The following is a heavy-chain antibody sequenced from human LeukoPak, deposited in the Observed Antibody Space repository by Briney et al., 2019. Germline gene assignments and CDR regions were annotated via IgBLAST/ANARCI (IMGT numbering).Heavy chain of an antibody. CDR3: ARGLGSSWYGD. CDR1: GGSISSGDYY. J-gene: IGHJ4*02. V-gene: IGHV4-30-4*01. Sequence: SETLSLTCTVSGGSISSGDYYWTWIRQPPGKGLEWIGYIYYSGSSYYNPSLKSRLIISVDTSKNQFSLKLSSVTAADTAVYYCARGLGSSWYGDWGQGTLVTVSS. D-gene: IGHD6-13*01. CDR2: IYYSGSS.